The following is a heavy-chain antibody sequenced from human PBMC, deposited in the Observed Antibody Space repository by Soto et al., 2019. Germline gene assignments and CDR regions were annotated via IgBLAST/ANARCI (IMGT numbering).Heavy chain of an antibody. CDR1: GXTFSTYH. CDR2: ITSSSTNI. CDR3: ARDELLSNGYRGPFAF. Sequence: GSLKLSCAAPGXTFSTYHMNWVRQAPGKGLEWISYITSSSTNIYYAGSVKCRFNISRDNANNSLYLQMNSLRPEDTALYYCARDELLSNGYRGPFAFWGLGTLVTVSS. J-gene: IGHJ4*02. D-gene: IGHD3-10*01. V-gene: IGHV3-48*04.